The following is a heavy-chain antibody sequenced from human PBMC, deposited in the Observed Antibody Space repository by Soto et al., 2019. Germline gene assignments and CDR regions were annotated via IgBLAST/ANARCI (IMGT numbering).Heavy chain of an antibody. D-gene: IGHD6-6*01. CDR1: GGSISSGGYY. J-gene: IGHJ4*02. Sequence: SETLSLTCTVSGGSISSGGYYWSWIRQHPGKGPEWIGYIYYSGSTYYNPSLKSRVTISVDTSKNQFSLKLSSVTAADTAVYYCARAGGPALYSSSSPDFDYWGQGTLVTVSS. CDR3: ARAGGPALYSSSSPDFDY. CDR2: IYYSGST. V-gene: IGHV4-31*03.